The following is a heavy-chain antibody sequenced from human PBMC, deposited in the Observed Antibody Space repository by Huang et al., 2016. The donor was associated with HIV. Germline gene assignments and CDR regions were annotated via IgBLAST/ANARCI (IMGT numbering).Heavy chain of an antibody. CDR2: VAPKHGET. CDR1: GYTLTELS. J-gene: IGHJ3*02. CDR3: ATGFDTYYDI. D-gene: IGHD2-21*01. V-gene: IGHV1-24*01. Sequence: QVQLVQSGAEVKKPGASVKVYCKVSGYTLTELSIHWVRQGPGKGLEWMGVVAPKHGETNDAKNIQGSVTMTEDTSTYTAYMELNSLRSEDTAVYYCATGFDTYYDIWGQGTMVIASS.